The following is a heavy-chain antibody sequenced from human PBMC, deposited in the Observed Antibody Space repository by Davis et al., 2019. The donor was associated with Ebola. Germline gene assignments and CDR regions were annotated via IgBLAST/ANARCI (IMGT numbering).Heavy chain of an antibody. CDR2: IRSKANSYAT. Sequence: AGSLRLSCAASGFTFSGSAMHWVRQASGKGLEWVGRIRSKANSYATAYAASVKGRFTISRDDSKNTAYLQMNSLRAEDTAVYYCARDREIEYSSSRPLVGGGYYYGMDVWGQGTTVTVSS. D-gene: IGHD6-6*01. V-gene: IGHV3-73*01. J-gene: IGHJ6*02. CDR1: GFTFSGSA. CDR3: ARDREIEYSSSRPLVGGGYYYGMDV.